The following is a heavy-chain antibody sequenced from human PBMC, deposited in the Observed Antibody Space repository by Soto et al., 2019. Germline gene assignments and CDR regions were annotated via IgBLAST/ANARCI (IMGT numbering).Heavy chain of an antibody. CDR2: IYHSGST. D-gene: IGHD6-19*01. CDR1: GYSISSGYY. CDR3: ARGFPEAGRVYYFDY. J-gene: IGHJ4*02. Sequence: SETLSLTCAVSGYSISSGYYWGWIRQPPGKGLEWIGSIYHSGSTYYNPSLTSRVTISVDTSKNPFSLKLSSVTAADTAVYYCARGFPEAGRVYYFDYWGQGNLVTVSS. V-gene: IGHV4-38-2*01.